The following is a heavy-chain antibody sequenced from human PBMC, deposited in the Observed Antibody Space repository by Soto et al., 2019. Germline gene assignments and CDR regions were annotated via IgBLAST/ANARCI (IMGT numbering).Heavy chain of an antibody. D-gene: IGHD3-16*01. V-gene: IGHV3-72*01. J-gene: IGHJ4*02. CDR1: GFTFSDHY. Sequence: EVQVVDSGGGLVQPGGSLRLSCAASGFTFSDHYMDCVRQAPGKGLECVGRIKNKANSYTTEYAASVKGRITIASDDSTTSLYRQMNSLQTEDTAFYYCVRVRLGVSTRVFDYWGQGTLVTVSS. CDR2: IKNKANSYTT. CDR3: VRVRLGVSTRVFDY.